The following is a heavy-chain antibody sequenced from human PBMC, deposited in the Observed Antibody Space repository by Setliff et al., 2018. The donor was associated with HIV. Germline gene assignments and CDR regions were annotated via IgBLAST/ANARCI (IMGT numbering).Heavy chain of an antibody. CDR2: INYSGNT. Sequence: SETLSLTCSVSGGSFSSSSYYWGWIRQPPGKGLEWIGRINYSGNTYYSPSLKTRVTISVDTSKNQFSLRLTSVTAADTAVYYCARDRNSSSWYVRYGMDVWGQGTTVTVSS. CDR1: GGSFSSSSYY. D-gene: IGHD6-13*01. CDR3: ARDRNSSSWYVRYGMDV. J-gene: IGHJ6*02. V-gene: IGHV4-39*02.